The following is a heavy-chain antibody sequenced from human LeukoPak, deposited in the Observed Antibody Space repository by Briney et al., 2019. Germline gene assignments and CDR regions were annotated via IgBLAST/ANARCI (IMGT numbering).Heavy chain of an antibody. V-gene: IGHV3-30*02. D-gene: IGHD2-21*02. CDR2: IGYDGSNK. CDR3: AKVLPGGSFYSYHFDY. Sequence: GGSLRLSCAASGFTFSSYGMHWVRQAPGKGLEWVAYIGYDGSNKYYADSVKGRFTISRGNSKNTLYLQMNSLRAEDTAVYYCAKVLPGGSFYSYHFDYWGQGTLVTVSS. J-gene: IGHJ4*02. CDR1: GFTFSSYG.